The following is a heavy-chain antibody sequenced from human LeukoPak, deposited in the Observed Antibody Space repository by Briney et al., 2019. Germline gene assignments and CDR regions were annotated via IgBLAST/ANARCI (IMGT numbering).Heavy chain of an antibody. CDR2: ISWNSGSI. D-gene: IGHD6-6*01. CDR3: AKDIADYSSSYGRGGAFDI. V-gene: IGHV3-9*03. J-gene: IGHJ3*02. CDR1: GFTFDDYA. Sequence: GRSLRLSCAASGFTFDDYAMHWVRQAPGKGLEWVSGISWNSGSIGYADSVKGRFTISRDNAKNSLYLQMNSLRAEDMALYYCAKDIADYSSSYGRGGAFDIWGQGTMVTVSS.